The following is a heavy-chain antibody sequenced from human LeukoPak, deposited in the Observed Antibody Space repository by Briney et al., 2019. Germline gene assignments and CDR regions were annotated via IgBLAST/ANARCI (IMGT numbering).Heavy chain of an antibody. V-gene: IGHV3-30*02. D-gene: IGHD3-22*01. CDR2: IRYDGSNK. CDR3: AKDFSVYYYDSRVFDY. Sequence: GGSLRLSCAASGFTFSSYGMHWVRQAPGKGLEWVAFIRYDGSNKYYGDSAKGRFTISRDNSKNTLYLQMNSLRAEDTAVYYCAKDFSVYYYDSRVFDYWGQGTLVTVSS. J-gene: IGHJ4*02. CDR1: GFTFSSYG.